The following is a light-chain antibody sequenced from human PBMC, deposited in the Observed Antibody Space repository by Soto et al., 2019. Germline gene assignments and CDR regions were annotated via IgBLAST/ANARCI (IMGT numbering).Light chain of an antibody. V-gene: IGKV4-1*01. J-gene: IGKJ5*01. CDR3: QQYYSTLLIT. CDR2: WAS. Sequence: DIVMTQSPDSLAVSLGERATINCKSSQSVLYNSNNKNYLAWYQQKPGQPPKLLIYWASTRESGVPDRFSGSGSGTDFTLAISSLQAEDVAVYYCQQYYSTLLITFGQGTRLEIK. CDR1: QSVLYNSNNKNY.